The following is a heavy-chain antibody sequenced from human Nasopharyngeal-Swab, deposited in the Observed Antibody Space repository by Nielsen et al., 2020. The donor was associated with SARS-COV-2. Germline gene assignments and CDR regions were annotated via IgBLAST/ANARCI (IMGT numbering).Heavy chain of an antibody. CDR2: ISAYNGNT. D-gene: IGHD1-1*01. V-gene: IGHV1-18*01. Sequence: WVRQAPGQGLEWMGWISAYNGNTSYARKLQGRVTMTTDTSTSTAYMELRSLRSDDTAVYYCARVGTTGTTAFDYWGQGTLVTVSS. J-gene: IGHJ4*02. CDR3: ARVGTTGTTAFDY.